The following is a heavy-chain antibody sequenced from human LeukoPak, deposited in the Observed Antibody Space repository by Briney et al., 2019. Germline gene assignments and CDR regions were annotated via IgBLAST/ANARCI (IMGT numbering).Heavy chain of an antibody. D-gene: IGHD3-10*01. J-gene: IGHJ4*02. CDR2: IQYDDNK. Sequence: GGSLRLSCAASGFTVSSNYMSWVRQAPGKGLEWVAFIQYDDNKYYADSVKGRFTISRDNSKNTLFLQMNSLRVEDTAVYYCARDYGSGSYGFDSWGQGTLATVSS. CDR3: ARDYGSGSYGFDS. CDR1: GFTVSSNY. V-gene: IGHV3-30*02.